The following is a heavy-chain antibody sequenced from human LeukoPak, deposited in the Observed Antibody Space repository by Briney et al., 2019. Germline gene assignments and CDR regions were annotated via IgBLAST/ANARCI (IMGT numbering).Heavy chain of an antibody. CDR3: ARAPPYCSSTSWVAHTPYCTSTNFDY. J-gene: IGHJ4*02. D-gene: IGHD2-2*01. CDR2: INPNSGGT. V-gene: IGHV1-2*02. CDR1: GYTFTGYY. Sequence: GASVKVSCKASGYTFTGYYMHWVRQAPGQGLEWMGWINPNSGGTNYAQKFQGRVTMTRDTSISTAYMELSRLRSDDTAVYYCARAPPYCSSTSWVAHTPYCTSTNFDYWGQGTLVTVSS.